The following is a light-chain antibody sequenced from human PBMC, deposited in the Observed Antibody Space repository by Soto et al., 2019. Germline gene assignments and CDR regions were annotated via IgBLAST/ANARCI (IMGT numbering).Light chain of an antibody. Sequence: DIQMTQSPSTLSASVGDRVTITCRASQSISSWLAWYQQKPGKAPKLLIYDASSLESGVPSRFSGRGSGTEFTLTISSLQPDDFATYYCQQYNSYSLWTFGQGTKVEIE. CDR3: QQYNSYSLWT. V-gene: IGKV1-5*01. J-gene: IGKJ1*01. CDR1: QSISSW. CDR2: DAS.